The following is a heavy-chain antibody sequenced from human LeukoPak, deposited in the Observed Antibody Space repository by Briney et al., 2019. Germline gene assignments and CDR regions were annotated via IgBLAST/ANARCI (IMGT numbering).Heavy chain of an antibody. CDR3: AKDSGVTYYYGSGTATYFEN. Sequence: GGSLRLSCVGSGFTFNKYAMSWVRQAPGKGLEWVSSISATGEITYYADSMKGRFTISRDNSKNTLYLQMSSLRAEDAAVYYCAKDSGVTYYYGSGTATYFENWGQGTLVTVSS. CDR2: ISATGEIT. CDR1: GFTFNKYA. J-gene: IGHJ4*02. V-gene: IGHV3-23*01. D-gene: IGHD3-10*01.